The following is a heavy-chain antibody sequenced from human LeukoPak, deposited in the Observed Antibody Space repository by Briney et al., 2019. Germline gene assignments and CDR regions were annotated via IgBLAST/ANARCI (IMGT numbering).Heavy chain of an antibody. Sequence: GASVTVSRMPSGYSLTKYGISWVRQAPAQGREGMGWISGYSGNTNYAPKLQDRDTMTTDTSTSTAYMELRTLTSADTATYFCARVGATYGDPLDYDYWGQGTLVTVSS. J-gene: IGHJ4*02. CDR1: GYSLTKYG. CDR2: ISGYSGNT. V-gene: IGHV1-18*01. D-gene: IGHD1-26*01. CDR3: ARVGATYGDPLDYDY.